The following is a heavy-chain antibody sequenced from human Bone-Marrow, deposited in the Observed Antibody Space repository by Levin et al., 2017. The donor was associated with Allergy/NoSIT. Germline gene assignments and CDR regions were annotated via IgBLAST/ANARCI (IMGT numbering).Heavy chain of an antibody. CDR2: IYPDDSDT. D-gene: IGHD2-8*02. V-gene: IGHV5-51*01. CDR1: ANSFIKHW. J-gene: IGHJ3*02. CDR3: ARRRYCTGGVCQAGAFDI. Sequence: GESLKISCKGSANSFIKHWIGWVRQMPGKGLEWMGIIYPDDSDTRYSPSFQGQVTISADKSISTAYLQWSSLKASDTAMYYCARRRYCTGGVCQAGAFDIWGRGTMVTVSS.